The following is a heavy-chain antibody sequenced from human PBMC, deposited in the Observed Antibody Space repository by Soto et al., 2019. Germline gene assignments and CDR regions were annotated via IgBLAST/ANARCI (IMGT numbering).Heavy chain of an antibody. Sequence: EVQLLESGGGLVQPGVSLRLSCAASGFTLSNHAMSWVRQAPGKGLEWVSTLSGSGAGKYYADAVKGRFTISRDTSQNTLYLQMNSLRAEDTAVYYCAKGSGSGYGTPADSWGQGTLVTVSS. CDR3: AKGSGSGYGTPADS. CDR2: LSGSGAGK. V-gene: IGHV3-23*01. CDR1: GFTLSNHA. D-gene: IGHD1-1*01. J-gene: IGHJ4*02.